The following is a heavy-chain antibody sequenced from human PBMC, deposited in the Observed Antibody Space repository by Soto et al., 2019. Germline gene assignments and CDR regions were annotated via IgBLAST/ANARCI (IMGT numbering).Heavy chain of an antibody. CDR2: IYYSGST. J-gene: IGHJ4*02. V-gene: IGHV4-30-4*01. CDR1: GGSISSGDYY. D-gene: IGHD3-3*01. Sequence: QVQLQESGPGLVKPSQTLSLTCTVSGGSISSGDYYWSWIRPPPGKGLAWIGYIYYSGSTYYNPSLKSRVTISVDTSQHQFSLKLRSVTAEDTAGYYCARETIFGVVISLRYFDYWGQGTLVTVSS. CDR3: ARETIFGVVISLRYFDY.